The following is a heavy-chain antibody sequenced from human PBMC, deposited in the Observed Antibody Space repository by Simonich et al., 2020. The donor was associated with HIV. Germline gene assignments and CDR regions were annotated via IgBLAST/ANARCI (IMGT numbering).Heavy chain of an antibody. CDR1: GGSFSGSY. Sequence: QVQLQQWGAGLLKPSETLSLPCAVYGGSFSGSYWSWIRQPPGKGLEWIGKNNHSGRTNYNPARKSRVTRSVDTSKNQFSLKLSSVTAADTAVYYCARGFYQRLYYFDYWGQGTLVTVSS. J-gene: IGHJ4*02. V-gene: IGHV4-34*01. D-gene: IGHD2-2*01. CDR2: NNHSGRT. CDR3: ARGFYQRLYYFDY.